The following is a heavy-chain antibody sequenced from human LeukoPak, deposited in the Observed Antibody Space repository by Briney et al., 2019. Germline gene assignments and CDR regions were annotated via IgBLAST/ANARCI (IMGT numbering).Heavy chain of an antibody. CDR3: ARAGSEMATIGAY. Sequence: GGSLRLSCAASGCTFSSYDMHWVRQAPGTGREWVAVIWYDGSNKYYADSVKGRFTISRDNSKNTLYLQMNSLRVEDTAVYYCARAGSEMATIGAYWGQGTLVTVSS. CDR1: GCTFSSYD. V-gene: IGHV3-33*01. D-gene: IGHD5-24*01. J-gene: IGHJ4*02. CDR2: IWYDGSNK.